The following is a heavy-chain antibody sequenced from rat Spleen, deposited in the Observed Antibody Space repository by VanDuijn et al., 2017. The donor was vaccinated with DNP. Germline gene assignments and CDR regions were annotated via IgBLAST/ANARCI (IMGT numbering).Heavy chain of an antibody. CDR3: AREGILLDY. D-gene: IGHD1-11*01. J-gene: IGHJ2*01. CDR1: GITFSDHN. V-gene: IGHV5-7*01. Sequence: EVQLVESGGGLVQPGRSLKLSCAVSGITFSDHNMAWVRQAPKKGLEWVATINYDGSNTYYRESVKGRFTISRDNAKSTLYLQMDSLRSEDTATYYCAREGILLDYWGQGVMVTVSS. CDR2: INYDGSNT.